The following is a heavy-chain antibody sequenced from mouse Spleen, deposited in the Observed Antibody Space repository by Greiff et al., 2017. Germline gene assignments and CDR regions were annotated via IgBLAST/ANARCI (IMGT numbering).Heavy chain of an antibody. CDR1: GFTFSDYY. J-gene: IGHJ2*01. CDR2: INYDGSST. Sequence: EVQRVESEGGLVQPGSSMKLSCTASGFTFSDYYMAWVRQVPEKGLEWVANINYDGSSTYYLDSLKSRFIISRDNAKNILYLQMSSLKSEDTATYYCARRGMGPYYFDYWGQGTTLTVSS. V-gene: IGHV5-16*01. D-gene: IGHD4-1*01. CDR3: ARRGMGPYYFDY.